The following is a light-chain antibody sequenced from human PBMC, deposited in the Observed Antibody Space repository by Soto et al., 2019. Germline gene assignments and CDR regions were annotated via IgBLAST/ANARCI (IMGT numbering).Light chain of an antibody. CDR3: AAWDDSLSVLL. CDR1: SSNIGSNY. V-gene: IGLV1-47*01. Sequence: QSVLTQPPSASGTPGQRVTISCSGSSSNIGSNYVYWYQHLPGMAPKLLIYRNNQRPSGVPDRFSGSKSVTSASLVISGLRSEDEADYYCAAWDDSLSVLLFGGGTKLTVL. J-gene: IGLJ2*01. CDR2: RNN.